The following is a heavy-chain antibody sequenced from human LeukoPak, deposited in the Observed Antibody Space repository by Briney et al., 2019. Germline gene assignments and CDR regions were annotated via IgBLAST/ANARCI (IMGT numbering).Heavy chain of an antibody. J-gene: IGHJ2*01. CDR2: IYYSGST. V-gene: IGHV4-39*07. Sequence: SETLSLTCTVSGGSISSSSYYWGWIRQPPGKGLEWIGGIYYSGSTYYNPSLKSRVTISVDTSKNQFSLKLSSVTAADTAVYYCARVTNWNYGRYFDLWGRGTLVTVSS. CDR3: ARVTNWNYGRYFDL. D-gene: IGHD1-7*01. CDR1: GGSISSSSYY.